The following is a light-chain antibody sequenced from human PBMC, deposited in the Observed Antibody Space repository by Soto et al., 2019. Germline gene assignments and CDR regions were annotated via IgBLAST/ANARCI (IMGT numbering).Light chain of an antibody. V-gene: IGKV1-5*01. CDR1: QSISGW. CDR3: HQYGSSPRT. CDR2: DVS. Sequence: EDRVTITCRASQSISGWLAWYQQKPGKAPKLLIYDVSSLESGVPSRFSGSGSGTDFTLTISRLEPEDFAVYYCHQYGSSPRTFGQGTKVDNK. J-gene: IGKJ1*01.